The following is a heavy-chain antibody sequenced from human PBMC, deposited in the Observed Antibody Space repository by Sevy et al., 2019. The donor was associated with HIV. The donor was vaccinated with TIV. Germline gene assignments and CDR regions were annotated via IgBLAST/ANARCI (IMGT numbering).Heavy chain of an antibody. CDR2: ISYDGSTR. V-gene: IGHV3-30*18. D-gene: IGHD2-21*02. Sequence: GGSLRLSCAASGFTITGKAVHWVRQAPGKGLEWVAVISYDGSTRYYADSVKGRFTISRDNSKTTLYLQMNSLRAEDTAVYYWAKPPPRYTVVTPTVIDYWGQGTLVTVSS. CDR1: GFTITGKA. J-gene: IGHJ4*02. CDR3: AKPPPRYTVVTPTVIDY.